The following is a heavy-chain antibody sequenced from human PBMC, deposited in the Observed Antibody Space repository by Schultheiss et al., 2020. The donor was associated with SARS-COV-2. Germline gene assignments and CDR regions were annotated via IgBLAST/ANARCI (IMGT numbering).Heavy chain of an antibody. Sequence: GGSLRLSCAVSGGSISSSNWWSWVRQAPGKGLEWVSAISGSGGSTYYADSVKGRLTISRDNSKNTLYLQMSSLRPEDTAVYYCVKGAKWDIVVVVAATPGLDIWGHGTKVTVSS. CDR3: VKGAKWDIVVVVAATPGLDI. CDR1: GGSISSSN. D-gene: IGHD2-15*01. CDR2: ISGSGGST. V-gene: IGHV3-23*01. J-gene: IGHJ3*02.